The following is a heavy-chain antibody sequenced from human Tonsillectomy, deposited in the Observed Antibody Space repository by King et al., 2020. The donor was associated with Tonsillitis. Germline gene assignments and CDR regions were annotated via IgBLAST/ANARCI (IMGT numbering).Heavy chain of an antibody. J-gene: IGHJ3*02. CDR2: IKSRADGGTT. CDR1: GFTFSNAW. CDR3: TTSYPPSTNFWRGAFDI. D-gene: IGHD3-3*01. V-gene: IGHV3-15*01. Sequence: VQLVESGGGLVNPGGSLRLSCAASGFTFSNAWLSWVRQAPGKGLEWVGRIKSRADGGTTDYAAFVKGRFTISRDDSKTALYLQMNSLQTEDTAVYYCTTSYPPSTNFWRGAFDIWGQGTMVTVSS.